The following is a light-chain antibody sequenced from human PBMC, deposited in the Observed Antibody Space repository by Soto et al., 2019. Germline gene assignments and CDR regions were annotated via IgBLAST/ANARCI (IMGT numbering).Light chain of an antibody. CDR2: DAA. J-gene: IGKJ2*01. V-gene: IGKV3-15*01. Sequence: EIVMTQSPDTLSVSPGERATLSCRASQSVSSNLAWYQQKPGQAPRLLIYDAATRAPALPARFSGSGSGTEFTLAISRLQSEDFAVYYCHHYNSWPYTFGQGTKVDIK. CDR3: HHYNSWPYT. CDR1: QSVSSN.